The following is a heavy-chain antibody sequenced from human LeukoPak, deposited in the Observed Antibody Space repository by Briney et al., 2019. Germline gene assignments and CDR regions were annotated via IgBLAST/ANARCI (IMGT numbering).Heavy chain of an antibody. J-gene: IGHJ5*02. CDR2: ISYDGSNK. D-gene: IGHD3-10*01. CDR3: ARENVYYYGSGSQNWFDP. V-gene: IGHV3-30-3*01. Sequence: GGSLRLSCAASGFTFSSYAMHWVRQAPGKGLEWVAVISYDGSNKYYADSVKGRFTISRDNSKNTLYLQMNSLRAEDTAVYYCARENVYYYGSGSQNWFDPWGQGTLVTVSS. CDR1: GFTFSSYA.